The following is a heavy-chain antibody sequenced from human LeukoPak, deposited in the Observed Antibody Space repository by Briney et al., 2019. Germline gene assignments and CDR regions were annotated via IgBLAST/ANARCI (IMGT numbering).Heavy chain of an antibody. CDR1: GGSISSGSYY. CDR3: ARATAFFDI. CDR2: IYTSGST. V-gene: IGHV4-61*02. J-gene: IGHJ3*02. Sequence: SETLSLTCTVSGGSISSGSYYWSWIRQPAGKGLEWIGRIYTSGSTNYNPSLKSRVTISVDTSKNQFSLKLTSVTAADTAVYYCARATAFFDIWGQGTMVTVSS.